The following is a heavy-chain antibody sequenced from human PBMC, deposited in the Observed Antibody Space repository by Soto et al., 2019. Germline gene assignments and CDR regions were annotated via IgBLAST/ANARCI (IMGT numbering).Heavy chain of an antibody. D-gene: IGHD3-22*01. Sequence: SETLSLTCTVSGGSISSYYWSWIRQPPGKGLEWIGYIYYSGSTNYNPSLKSRVTISVDTSKNQFSLKLSSVTAADTAVYYCAGFTYYYDSSRGLGDYFDYWGQGTLVTVSS. V-gene: IGHV4-59*01. CDR3: AGFTYYYDSSRGLGDYFDY. CDR1: GGSISSYY. CDR2: IYYSGST. J-gene: IGHJ4*02.